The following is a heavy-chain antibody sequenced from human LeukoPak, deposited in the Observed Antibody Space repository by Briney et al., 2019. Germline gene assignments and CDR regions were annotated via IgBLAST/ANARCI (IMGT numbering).Heavy chain of an antibody. V-gene: IGHV6-1*01. CDR2: TYYRSKWYN. CDR3: AREEGLLLWFGEFPYFDY. CDR1: GDSVSSNSAA. D-gene: IGHD3-10*01. Sequence: SQTLSLTCAISGDSVSSNSAAWNWIRQSPSRGLEWLGRTYYRSKWYNDYAVFVKSRITINPDTSKNQFSLQLNSVTPEDTAVYYCAREEGLLLWFGEFPYFDYWGQGTLVTVSS. J-gene: IGHJ4*02.